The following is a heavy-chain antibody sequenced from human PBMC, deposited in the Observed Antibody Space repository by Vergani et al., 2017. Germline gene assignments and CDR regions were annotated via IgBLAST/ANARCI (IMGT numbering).Heavy chain of an antibody. V-gene: IGHV4-31*03. CDR3: AVDYDSSGYYGY. CDR1: GGSISSSSYY. D-gene: IGHD3-22*01. J-gene: IGHJ4*02. CDR2: IYYSGST. Sequence: QLQLQESGPGLVKPSETLSLTCTVSGGSISSSSYYWSWIRQHPGKGLEWIGYIYYSGSTYYNPSLKSRVTISVDTSKNQFSLKLSSVTAADTAVYYCAVDYDSSGYYGYWGQGTLVTVSS.